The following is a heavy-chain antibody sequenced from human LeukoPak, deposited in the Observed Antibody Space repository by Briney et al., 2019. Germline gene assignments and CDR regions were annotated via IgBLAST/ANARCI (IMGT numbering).Heavy chain of an antibody. CDR1: GFTFSDYY. J-gene: IGHJ4*02. Sequence: GGSLRLSCAASGFTFSDYYMSWIRQAPGKGPEGLSYISSSGSTIKYTDSVKGRFTISRDNAKNSLYLQMNSLRAEDTAVYYCARDHGDYGGHFDYWGQGTLVTVSS. CDR3: ARDHGDYGGHFDY. CDR2: ISSSGSTI. D-gene: IGHD4-17*01. V-gene: IGHV3-11*01.